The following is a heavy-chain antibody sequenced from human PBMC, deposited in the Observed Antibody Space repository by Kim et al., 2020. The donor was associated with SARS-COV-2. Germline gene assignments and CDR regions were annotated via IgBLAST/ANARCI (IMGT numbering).Heavy chain of an antibody. CDR1: GFTFSDYY. J-gene: IGHJ4*02. V-gene: IGHV3-11*05. Sequence: GGSLRLSCAASGFTFSDYYMSWIRQAPGKGLEWVSYISSSSSYTNYADSVKGRFTISRDNAKNSLYLQMNSLRAEDTAVYYCARDVPPENYGSGRTSQFDYWGQGTLVTVSS. CDR3: ARDVPPENYGSGRTSQFDY. CDR2: ISSSSSYT. D-gene: IGHD3-10*01.